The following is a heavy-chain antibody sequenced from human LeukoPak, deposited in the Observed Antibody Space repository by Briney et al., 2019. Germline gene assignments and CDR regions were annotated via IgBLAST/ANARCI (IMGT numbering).Heavy chain of an antibody. CDR1: GGSISSYY. Sequence: SETLSLTCTVSGGSISSYYWSWIRQPPGKGLEWIGYIYYSGSTNYNPSLKSRVTISVDASKNQFSLKLSSVTAADTAVYYCARALGYSFDHWGQGTLVTVSS. D-gene: IGHD2-15*01. CDR3: ARALGYSFDH. V-gene: IGHV4-59*01. J-gene: IGHJ4*02. CDR2: IYYSGST.